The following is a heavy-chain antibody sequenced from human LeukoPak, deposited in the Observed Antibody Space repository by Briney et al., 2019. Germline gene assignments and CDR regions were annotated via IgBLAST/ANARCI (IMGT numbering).Heavy chain of an antibody. D-gene: IGHD2-15*01. CDR2: IKQDGSEK. J-gene: IGHJ3*02. Sequence: GGSLRLSCAASGLTFSSYWMSWVRQAPGKRLEWVANIKQDGSEKYYVDSVKGRFTISRDNAKNSLYLQMNSLRAEDTAVYYCATDEAVALDAFDIRGQGTMVTVSS. CDR1: GLTFSSYW. CDR3: ATDEAVALDAFDI. V-gene: IGHV3-7*05.